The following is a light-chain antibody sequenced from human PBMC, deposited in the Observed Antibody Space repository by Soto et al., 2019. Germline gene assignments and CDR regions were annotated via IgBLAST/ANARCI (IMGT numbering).Light chain of an antibody. CDR3: QHYNDYSGM. Sequence: DIQMTQSPSTLSGSVGDRVTITCRASQTISSWLVWYQQKPGKAPKLLIYKASTLKSGVPSRFSGSGSGTEFTLTISSLQPDDFATYYCQHYNDYSGMFGQGTKVDIK. CDR2: KAS. V-gene: IGKV1-5*03. J-gene: IGKJ1*01. CDR1: QTISSW.